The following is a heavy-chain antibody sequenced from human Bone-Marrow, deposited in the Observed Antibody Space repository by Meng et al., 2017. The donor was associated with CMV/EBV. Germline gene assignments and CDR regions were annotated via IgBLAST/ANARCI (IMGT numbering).Heavy chain of an antibody. CDR2: MNPNSGNT. CDR3: ARTRIEVEPDGRKIKYYNYGMDV. J-gene: IGHJ6*02. V-gene: IGHV1-8*02. CDR1: GYTFTGYY. Sequence: ASVKVSCKASGYTFTGYYMHWVRQATGQGLEWMGWMNPNSGNTDYAQKFQGRVTLTRVTSISTAYMELSSLTSDDTAVYYCARTRIEVEPDGRKIKYYNYGMDVWGQGTTVTVSS. D-gene: IGHD2-2*01.